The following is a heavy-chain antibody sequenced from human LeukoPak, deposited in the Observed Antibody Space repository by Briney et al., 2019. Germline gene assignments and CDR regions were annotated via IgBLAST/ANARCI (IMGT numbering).Heavy chain of an antibody. D-gene: IGHD3-10*01. J-gene: IGHJ3*02. CDR2: IKSKTDGGTT. CDR1: GFTFSNAW. CDR3: ARWKYYSDAFDI. Sequence: PGGPLRLSCAASGFTFSNAWMDWVRQAPGKGLEWVGRIKSKTDGGTTDYAAPVKGRFTISRDNAKNTLYLQRNSLRAEDTAVYYCARWKYYSDAFDIWGQGTMVTVSS. V-gene: IGHV3-15*05.